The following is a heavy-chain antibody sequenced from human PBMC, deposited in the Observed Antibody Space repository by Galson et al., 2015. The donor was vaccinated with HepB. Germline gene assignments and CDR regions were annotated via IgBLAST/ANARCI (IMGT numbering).Heavy chain of an antibody. D-gene: IGHD3-10*01. CDR3: ARDHMVRGPYYYYYYGMDV. CDR1: GGSFSGYY. Sequence: TLSLTCAVYGGSFSGYYWSWIRQHPGKGLEWIGYIYYSGSTYYNPSLKSRVTISVDTSKNQFSLKLSSVTAADTAVYYCARDHMVRGPYYYYYYGMDVWGQGTTVTVSS. V-gene: IGHV4-31*11. CDR2: IYYSGST. J-gene: IGHJ6*02.